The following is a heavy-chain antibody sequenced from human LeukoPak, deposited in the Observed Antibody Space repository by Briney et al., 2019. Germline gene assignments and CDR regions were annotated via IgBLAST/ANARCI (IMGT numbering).Heavy chain of an antibody. Sequence: GGSLRLSCAASGFTFSDYYMSWIRQAPGKGLEWVSYISSSGSTLYYADSVKGRITISRDNAKNSLYLQMNSLRAEDAAVYYCARRRYNWNAIDYWGQGTLVTVSS. V-gene: IGHV3-11*01. J-gene: IGHJ4*02. D-gene: IGHD1-20*01. CDR3: ARRRYNWNAIDY. CDR1: GFTFSDYY. CDR2: ISSSGSTL.